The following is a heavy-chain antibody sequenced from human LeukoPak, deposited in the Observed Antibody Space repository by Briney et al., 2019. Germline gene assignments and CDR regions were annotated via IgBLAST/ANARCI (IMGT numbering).Heavy chain of an antibody. V-gene: IGHV4-4*07. Sequence: PSETLSLTCTVSGGSISSYYWSWIRQPAGKGLEWIGRIYTSGSTNYNPSLKSRVTMSVDTSKNQFSLKLSSVTAADTAVYYCARVEDYYGSGGVMYWFDPWGQGTLVTVSS. J-gene: IGHJ5*02. CDR3: ARVEDYYGSGGVMYWFDP. D-gene: IGHD3-10*01. CDR2: IYTSGST. CDR1: GGSISSYY.